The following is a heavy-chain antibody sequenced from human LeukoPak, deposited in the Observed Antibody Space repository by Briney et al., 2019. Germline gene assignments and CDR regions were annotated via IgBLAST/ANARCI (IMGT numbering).Heavy chain of an antibody. J-gene: IGHJ4*02. CDR3: ARDFPADIVLMVYGFDY. V-gene: IGHV3-11*04. Sequence: GGSLRLSCAASGFTFSDYYMSWIRQAPGKGLEWVSYISSSGSTIYYADSVKGRFTISRDNAKNSLYLQMNSLRAEETAVYYCARDFPADIVLMVYGFDYWGQGTLVTVSS. CDR1: GFTFSDYY. CDR2: ISSSGSTI. D-gene: IGHD2-8*01.